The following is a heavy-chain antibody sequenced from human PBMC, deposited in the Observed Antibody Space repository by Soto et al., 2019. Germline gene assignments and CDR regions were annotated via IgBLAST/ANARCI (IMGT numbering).Heavy chain of an antibody. CDR1: GGSFSGYY. V-gene: IGHV4-34*01. CDR2: INHSGGT. Sequence: SETLSLTCAVYGGSFSGYYWNWIRQPPGKGLEWIGEINHSGGTNYNPSLKSRVTISVDTSKNQFSLKLSSVTAVDTAVYYCARGHRDTMIVVVMKYNWFDPWGQGTLVTVSS. D-gene: IGHD3-22*01. CDR3: ARGHRDTMIVVVMKYNWFDP. J-gene: IGHJ5*02.